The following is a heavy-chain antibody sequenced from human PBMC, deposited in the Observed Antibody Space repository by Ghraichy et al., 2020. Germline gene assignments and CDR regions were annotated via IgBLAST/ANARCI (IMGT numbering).Heavy chain of an antibody. V-gene: IGHV4-61*01. Sequence: SQTLSLTCTVSGGSVSSGTYYWTWIRQPPGKGLEWIGYIFYSGSTNYNPSLKGRVTMSVDTSKNQFSLKLNSVTAADTAVYYCARSKIIVGAITWFDPWGQGTLVTVSS. CDR3: ARSKIIVGAITWFDP. J-gene: IGHJ5*02. D-gene: IGHD1-26*01. CDR2: IFYSGST. CDR1: GGSVSSGTYY.